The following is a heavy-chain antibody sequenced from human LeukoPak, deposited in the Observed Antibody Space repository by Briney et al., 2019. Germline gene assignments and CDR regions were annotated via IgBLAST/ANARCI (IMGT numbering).Heavy chain of an antibody. CDR1: GVTVSSNH. Sequence: PGGSLRLSCAVSGVTVSSNHMSWVRQAPGKGLEWVSAIYSGGGTYYADSVKGRFTLSRDISKNTLYLQMNSLRAEDTAIYYCARDSIAAGGIRWFDPWGQGTLVTVSP. V-gene: IGHV3-66*01. CDR3: ARDSIAAGGIRWFDP. J-gene: IGHJ5*02. D-gene: IGHD6-13*01. CDR2: IYSGGGT.